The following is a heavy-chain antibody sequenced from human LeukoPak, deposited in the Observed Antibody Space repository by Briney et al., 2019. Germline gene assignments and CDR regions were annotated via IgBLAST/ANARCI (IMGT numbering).Heavy chain of an antibody. D-gene: IGHD3-22*01. V-gene: IGHV4-39*07. Sequence: SETLSLTCTVSGGSISSSSYYWGWIRQPPGKGLEWIGSIYYSGSTYYNPSLKSRVTISVDTSKNQFSLKLSSVTAADTAVYYCARTYLHYYDSSGYYSFGSYYYYYYMDVWGKGTTVTISS. CDR1: GGSISSSSYY. CDR3: ARTYLHYYDSSGYYSFGSYYYYYYMDV. CDR2: IYYSGST. J-gene: IGHJ6*03.